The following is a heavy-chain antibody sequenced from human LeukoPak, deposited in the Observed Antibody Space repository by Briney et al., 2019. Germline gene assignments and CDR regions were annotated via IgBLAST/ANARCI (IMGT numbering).Heavy chain of an antibody. V-gene: IGHV4-61*01. Sequence: PSETLSLTCTVAGGSISSGNYYWSWIRQPPGKGLEWIAYIYYSGSTRYNPSLKSRVAISVNTSNNQVSLKLSSVTAADTAVYYCARHGYCSGGSCYWDYWGQGTLVTVSS. D-gene: IGHD2-15*01. J-gene: IGHJ4*02. CDR2: IYYSGST. CDR3: ARHGYCSGGSCYWDY. CDR1: GGSISSGNYY.